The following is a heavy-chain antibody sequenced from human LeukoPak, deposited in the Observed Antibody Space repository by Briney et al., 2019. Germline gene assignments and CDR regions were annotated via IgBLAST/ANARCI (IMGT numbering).Heavy chain of an antibody. CDR1: GGSISSGGYS. J-gene: IGHJ3*02. V-gene: IGHV4-30-2*01. CDR3: ARVSGTLFDAFDI. D-gene: IGHD6-25*01. CDR2: IYHSGST. Sequence: SGTLSLTCAVSGGSISSGGYSWSWIRQPPGKGLEWIGYIYHSGSTYYNPSLKSRVTISVDRSKNQFSLKLSSVTAADTAVYYCARVSGTLFDAFDIWGQGTMVTVSS.